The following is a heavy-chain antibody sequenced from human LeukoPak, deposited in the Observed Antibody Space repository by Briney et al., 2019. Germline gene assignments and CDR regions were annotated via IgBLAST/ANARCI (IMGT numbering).Heavy chain of an antibody. V-gene: IGHV4-34*01. Sequence: PSETLSLTCAVNGGAFSGYYWSWIRQPPGKGLEWIGEINHSGSTNYNPSLKSRVTISVDTSKNQFSLKLSSVTAADTAVYYCARKLVSRRAAAGRRDYWGQGTLVTVSS. CDR1: GGAFSGYY. D-gene: IGHD6-13*01. CDR2: INHSGST. CDR3: ARKLVSRRAAAGRRDY. J-gene: IGHJ4*02.